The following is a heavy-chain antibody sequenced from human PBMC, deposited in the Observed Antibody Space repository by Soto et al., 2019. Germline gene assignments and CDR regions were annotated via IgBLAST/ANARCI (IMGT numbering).Heavy chain of an antibody. CDR1: GGSISSGDYY. CDR3: ARDYSNYVLDPNYYYYGMDV. D-gene: IGHD4-4*01. V-gene: IGHV4-30-4*01. Sequence: QVQLQESGPGLVKPSQTLSLTCTVSGGSISSGDYYWSWIRQPPGKGLEWIGYIYYSGSTYYNPSLRRRVTISVDTSKNQFSLKLSSVTAADTAVYYCARDYSNYVLDPNYYYYGMDVWGQGTTVTVSS. J-gene: IGHJ6*02. CDR2: IYYSGST.